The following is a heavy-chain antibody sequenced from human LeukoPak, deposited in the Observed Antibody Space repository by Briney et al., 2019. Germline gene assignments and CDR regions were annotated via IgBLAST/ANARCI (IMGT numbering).Heavy chain of an antibody. CDR1: GGSFSGYY. Sequence: KPSETLSLTCAVYGGSFSGYYWSWIRQPPGKGLGWIGEINHSGSTNYNPSLKSRVTISVDTSKNQFSLKLSSVTAADTAVYYCARVGLYRPVQWLAPPWDYYYGMDVWGQGTTVTVSS. V-gene: IGHV4-34*01. CDR2: INHSGST. D-gene: IGHD6-19*01. J-gene: IGHJ6*02. CDR3: ARVGLYRPVQWLAPPWDYYYGMDV.